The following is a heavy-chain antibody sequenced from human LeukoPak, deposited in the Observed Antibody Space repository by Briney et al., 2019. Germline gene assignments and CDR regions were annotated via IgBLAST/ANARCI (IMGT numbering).Heavy chain of an antibody. CDR2: ISAYNGNT. CDR3: ARDGIVATYY. D-gene: IGHD5-12*01. J-gene: IGHJ4*02. CDR1: GYTFTSYG. Sequence: ASVKVSCKASGYTFTSYGISWVRQAPGQGLEWMGWISAYNGNTNYAQKFQGRVTITADESTSTAYMELSSLRSEDTAVYYCARDGIVATYYWGQGTLVTVSS. V-gene: IGHV1-18*01.